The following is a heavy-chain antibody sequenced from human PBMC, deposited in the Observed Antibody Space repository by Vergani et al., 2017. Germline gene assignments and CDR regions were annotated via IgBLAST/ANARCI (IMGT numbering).Heavy chain of an antibody. CDR2: IYYSGST. V-gene: IGHV4-30-4*08. J-gene: IGHJ4*02. CDR3: ARTECFILRYFHWDL. CDR1: GGSISSGDYY. D-gene: IGHD3-9*01. Sequence: QVQLQESGPGPLKPPQTLSLTCTVSGGSISSGDYYWSWIRQPPGKGPEWIGYIYYSGSTYYNPSLKSQVTISVDTSKNQFSLTVTSVTAADTAIYFSARTECFILRYFHWDLWGQGTLVTVSS.